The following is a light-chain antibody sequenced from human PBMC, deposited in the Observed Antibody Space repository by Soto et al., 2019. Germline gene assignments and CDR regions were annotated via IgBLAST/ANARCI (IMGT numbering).Light chain of an antibody. Sequence: QSALTQPASVSGSPGQSITISCTGTSSDVGGYNYVSWYQQHPGKAPKLMIYDVSNRPSGVYNRFSGSTSGNTASLTISGLQAEDEADYYCSSYTSSSKVFGTGTKVTVL. J-gene: IGLJ1*01. V-gene: IGLV2-14*01. CDR2: DVS. CDR3: SSYTSSSKV. CDR1: SSDVGGYNY.